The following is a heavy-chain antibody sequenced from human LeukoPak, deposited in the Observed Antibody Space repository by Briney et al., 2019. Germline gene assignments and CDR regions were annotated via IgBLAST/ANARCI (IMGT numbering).Heavy chain of an antibody. D-gene: IGHD1-26*01. V-gene: IGHV3-74*01. J-gene: IGHJ4*02. CDR1: GFTFSGYW. CDR2: IKSDGSFT. Sequence: GGSLRLSCAASGFTFSGYWMHWVRQAPGKGLVWVSCIKSDGSFTSIADSAKGRFTISRDNAKNTVYLQMNSLGAEDTAVYYCVRDNRSYNFDYWGQGTLVTVSS. CDR3: VRDNRSYNFDY.